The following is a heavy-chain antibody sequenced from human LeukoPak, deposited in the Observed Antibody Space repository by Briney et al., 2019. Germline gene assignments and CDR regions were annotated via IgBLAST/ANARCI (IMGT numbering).Heavy chain of an antibody. CDR3: AKARGATYGTYYFDY. J-gene: IGHJ4*02. CDR2: SGSGGDT. V-gene: IGHV3-23*01. Sequence: GGSLRLSCAASGLTFSSYAMNWVRQAPGKGLEWVSLSGSGGDTYYADSVKGRFTISRDNSKNTLYLQMNSLRAEDTAVYYCAKARGATYGTYYFDYWGQGTLVTVSS. CDR1: GLTFSSYA. D-gene: IGHD4/OR15-4a*01.